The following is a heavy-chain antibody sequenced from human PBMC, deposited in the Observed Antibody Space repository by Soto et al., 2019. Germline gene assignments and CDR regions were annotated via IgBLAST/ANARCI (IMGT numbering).Heavy chain of an antibody. CDR3: AKEESSGWYRTAYC. CDR2: IYYDGSEQ. J-gene: IGHJ4*02. V-gene: IGHV3-30*18. D-gene: IGHD6-19*01. CDR1: GFTFSSSG. Sequence: QVQLVESGGGVVQPGRSLRLSCAASGFTFSSSGMHWVRQAPGEGLEWVGVIYYDGSEQYYADSVKGRFTISRDNSKNTLYLQMNSLRDEDTAVYYCAKEESSGWYRTAYCRGQGTLVTVSS.